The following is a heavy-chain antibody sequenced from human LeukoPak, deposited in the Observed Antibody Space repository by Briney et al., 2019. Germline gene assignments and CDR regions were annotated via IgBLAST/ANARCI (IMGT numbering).Heavy chain of an antibody. CDR2: MRYDGSNR. Sequence: GSLRLSCAASGITLSSYGMHWVRQAPGKGLEWVAFMRYDGSNRYYTDSVKARFTIYRDSSKNTLYLQMNSLRAEDTAVYYCARLLWFGELSSDAFDIWGQGTMVTVSS. V-gene: IGHV3-30*02. D-gene: IGHD3-10*01. J-gene: IGHJ3*02. CDR1: GITLSSYG. CDR3: ARLLWFGELSSDAFDI.